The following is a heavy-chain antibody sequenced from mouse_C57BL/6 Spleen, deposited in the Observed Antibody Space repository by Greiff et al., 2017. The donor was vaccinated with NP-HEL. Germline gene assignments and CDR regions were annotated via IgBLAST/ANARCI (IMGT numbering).Heavy chain of an antibody. Sequence: EVKLVESGGGLVQPGGSLSLSCAASGFTFTDYYMSWVRQPPGKALEWLGFIRNKANGYTTEYSASVKGRFTISRDNSQSILYLQRNALRAEDSATYYCARYKPYYGSSFDYWGQGTTLTVSS. D-gene: IGHD1-1*01. CDR2: IRNKANGYTT. V-gene: IGHV7-3*01. CDR3: ARYKPYYGSSFDY. J-gene: IGHJ2*01. CDR1: GFTFTDYY.